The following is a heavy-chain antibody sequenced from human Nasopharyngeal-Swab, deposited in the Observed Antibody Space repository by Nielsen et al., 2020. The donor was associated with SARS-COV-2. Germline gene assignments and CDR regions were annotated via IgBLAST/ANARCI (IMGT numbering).Heavy chain of an antibody. CDR3: ARASTTLDWLSTLDVWDV. J-gene: IGHJ6*02. CDR2: FDPEDGET. CDR1: GYTLTELS. Sequence: ASVKVSCKVSGYTLTELSMHWVRQAPGKGLEWMGGFDPEDGETIYAQKFQGRVTMTEDTSTDTAYMELSSLRSEDTAVYYCARASTTLDWLSTLDVWDVWGQGTTVTVSS. V-gene: IGHV1-24*01. D-gene: IGHD3-9*01.